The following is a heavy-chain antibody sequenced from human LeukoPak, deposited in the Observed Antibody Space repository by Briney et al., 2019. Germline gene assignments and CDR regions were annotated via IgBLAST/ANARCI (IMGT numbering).Heavy chain of an antibody. CDR1: GGSISSSSYY. J-gene: IGHJ4*02. CDR2: IYYSGST. Sequence: SETLSLTCTVSGGSISSSSYYWGWIRQPPGKGLEWIGSIYYSGSTYYNPSLKSRVTISVDTSKNQFSLKLSSVTAADTAVYYCARARRDGLKFDYWGQGALVTVSS. V-gene: IGHV4-39*07. CDR3: ARARRDGLKFDY. D-gene: IGHD5-24*01.